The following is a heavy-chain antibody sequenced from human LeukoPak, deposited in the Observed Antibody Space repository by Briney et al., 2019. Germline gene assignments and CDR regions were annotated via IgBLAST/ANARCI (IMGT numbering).Heavy chain of an antibody. V-gene: IGHV4-39*07. J-gene: IGHJ5*02. CDR1: GGSISSSSYY. D-gene: IGHD6-13*01. Sequence: SETLSLTCTVSGGSISSSSYYWGWIRQPPGKGLEWIGSIYYSGSTYYNPSLKSRVTISVDTSKNQFSLKLSSVTAADTAVYYCARDLPAAGRNWFDLWGQGTLVTVSS. CDR2: IYYSGST. CDR3: ARDLPAAGRNWFDL.